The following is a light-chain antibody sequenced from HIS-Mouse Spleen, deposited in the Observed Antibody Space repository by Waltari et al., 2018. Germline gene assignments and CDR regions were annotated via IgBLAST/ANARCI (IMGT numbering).Light chain of an antibody. J-gene: IGLJ2*01. CDR1: SISVGGYNY. Sequence: QSALTQTASVSGSPGQSITISCTGTSISVGGYNYVSWYQQHPGKAPKLMIYDVSNRPSGVSNRFSGSKSGNTASLTISGLQAEDEADYYCSSYTSSSTLVFGGGTKLTVL. V-gene: IGLV2-14*03. CDR2: DVS. CDR3: SSYTSSSTLV.